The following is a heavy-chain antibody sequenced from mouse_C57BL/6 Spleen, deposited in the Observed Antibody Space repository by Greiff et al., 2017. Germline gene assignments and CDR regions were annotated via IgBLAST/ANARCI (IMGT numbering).Heavy chain of an antibody. CDR1: GYTFTSYW. Sequence: VQLQQPGAELVMPGASVKLSCKASGYTFTSYWMHWVKQRPGQGLEWIGEIDPSDSYTNYNQKFKGKSTLTVEKSSSTAYMQLSSLTSEDSAVYYCARGGGSSYVDYWGQGTTLTVSS. J-gene: IGHJ2*01. CDR3: ARGGGSSYVDY. CDR2: IDPSDSYT. D-gene: IGHD1-1*01. V-gene: IGHV1-69*01.